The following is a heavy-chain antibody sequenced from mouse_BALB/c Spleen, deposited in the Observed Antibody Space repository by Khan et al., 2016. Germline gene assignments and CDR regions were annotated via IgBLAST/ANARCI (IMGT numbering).Heavy chain of an antibody. CDR1: GYSITSGYY. CDR3: AIFYYRSHYYYYVMDY. Sequence: EVQLQESGPGLVKPSQSLSLTCSVIGYSITSGYYWNWIRQFPGNKLEWMGYISYDGNNNYNPSLKNRISITRDTSKNQFFLKLNSVTTEDTATYYCAIFYYRSHYYYYVMDYWGQGTSVTVSS. V-gene: IGHV3-6*02. CDR2: ISYDGNN. D-gene: IGHD1-1*01. J-gene: IGHJ4*01.